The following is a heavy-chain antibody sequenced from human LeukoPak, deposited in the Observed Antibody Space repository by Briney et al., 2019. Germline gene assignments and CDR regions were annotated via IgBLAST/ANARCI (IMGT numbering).Heavy chain of an antibody. Sequence: GASVKVSCKASGGTFSSYAISWVRQAPGQGLEWMGGIIPIFGTANYAQKFQGRVTITADESTSTAYMELRSLRSDDTAVYYCARYLKHYDYVWGSYRYRGHFDYWGQGTLVTVSS. CDR2: IIPIFGTA. D-gene: IGHD3-16*02. CDR3: ARYLKHYDYVWGSYRYRGHFDY. V-gene: IGHV1-69*13. CDR1: GGTFSSYA. J-gene: IGHJ4*02.